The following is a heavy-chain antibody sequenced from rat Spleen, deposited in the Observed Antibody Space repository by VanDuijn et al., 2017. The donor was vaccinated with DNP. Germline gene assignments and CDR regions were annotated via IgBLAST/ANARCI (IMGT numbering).Heavy chain of an antibody. CDR2: ISSKSYNYAT. CDR1: GFDFNSYG. D-gene: IGHD1-6*01. Sequence: EVQVVESGGGLVQPKGSLKLSCAASGFDFNSYGMSWVRQAPGKGLDLVADISSKSYNYATYYADSVKDRFTISRDDSQSMVYLQMDNLKTEDTALYYCTAYYGPDWYFDFWGPGTMVTVSS. V-gene: IGHV10-10*01. J-gene: IGHJ1*01. CDR3: TAYYGPDWYFDF.